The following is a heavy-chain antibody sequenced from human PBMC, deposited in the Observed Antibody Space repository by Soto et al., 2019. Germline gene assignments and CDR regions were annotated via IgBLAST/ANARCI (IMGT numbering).Heavy chain of an antibody. V-gene: IGHV4-34*01. CDR1: GGSFSGYY. D-gene: IGHD2-2*01. Sequence: SETLSLTCAVYGGSFSGYYWSWIRQPPGKGLEWIGEINHSGSTNYNPSLKSRVTISVDTSKNQFSLKLSSVTAADTAVYYCARGSLLGYCSSTSCYRNWFDPWGQGTLVTVSS. CDR3: ARGSLLGYCSSTSCYRNWFDP. CDR2: INHSGST. J-gene: IGHJ5*02.